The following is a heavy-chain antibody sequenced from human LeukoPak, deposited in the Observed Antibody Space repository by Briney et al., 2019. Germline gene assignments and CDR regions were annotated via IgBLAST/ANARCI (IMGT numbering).Heavy chain of an antibody. CDR2: ISSSGSTI. J-gene: IGHJ6*04. V-gene: IGHV3-11*04. CDR1: GFTVSSNY. D-gene: IGHD3-10*02. CDR3: AELGITMIGGV. Sequence: GGSLRLSCVASGFTVSSNYMSWVRQAPGKGLEWVSYISSSGSTIYYADSVKGRFTISRDNAKNSLYLQMNSLRAEDTAVYYCAELGITMIGGVWGKGTTVTISS.